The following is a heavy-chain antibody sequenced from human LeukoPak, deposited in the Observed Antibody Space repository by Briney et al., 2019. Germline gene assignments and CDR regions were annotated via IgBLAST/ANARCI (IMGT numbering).Heavy chain of an antibody. D-gene: IGHD5-18*01. J-gene: IGHJ4*02. V-gene: IGHV3-21*01. CDR3: ARGLAHGVTLFDY. Sequence: PGGSQRLSCAVSGFTFSSYSMNWVRQAPGKGLEWVSSISSSSSYIYYADSVKGRFTISRDNAKNSLYLQMNSLRAEDTAVYYCARGLAHGVTLFDYWGQGTLVTVSS. CDR1: GFTFSSYS. CDR2: ISSSSSYI.